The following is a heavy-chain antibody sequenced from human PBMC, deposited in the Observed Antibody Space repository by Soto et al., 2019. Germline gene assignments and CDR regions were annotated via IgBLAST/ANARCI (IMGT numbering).Heavy chain of an antibody. CDR3: ARHNSNYLTWFDP. V-gene: IGHV4-59*08. CDR1: GGSISSYY. J-gene: IGHJ5*02. CDR2: IYYSGST. D-gene: IGHD4-4*01. Sequence: SETLSLTCTVTGGSISSYYWSWIRQPPGKGLEWIGYIYYSGSTNYNPSLKSRVTISVDTSKNQFSLKLSSVTAADTAVYYCARHNSNYLTWFDPWGQGTLVTVS.